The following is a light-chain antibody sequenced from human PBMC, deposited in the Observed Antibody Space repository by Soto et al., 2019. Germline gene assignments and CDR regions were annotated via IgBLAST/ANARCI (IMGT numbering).Light chain of an antibody. Sequence: SYELTQPPSVSVAPGKTARIPCGGNNIGSKDVRWYQQKPGQAPVLVIYYDSDRPSGIPERFSGSNSGNTATLTISRVEAGDEADYYCQVWHTSSDHRGVFGGGTKLTVL. V-gene: IGLV3-21*04. J-gene: IGLJ3*02. CDR3: QVWHTSSDHRGV. CDR2: YDS. CDR1: NIGSKD.